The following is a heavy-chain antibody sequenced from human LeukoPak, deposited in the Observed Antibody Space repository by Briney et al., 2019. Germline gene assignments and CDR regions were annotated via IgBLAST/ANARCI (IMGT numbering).Heavy chain of an antibody. V-gene: IGHV6-1*01. CDR3: ARDPYSSGWSGSWFDY. Sequence: SQTLSLTCAISGDSLSSNSVIWNWLRQSPSRGLEWLGRTYYRSKWYNDYELSVKSRITINPDTSKNQLSLQLNSVTPEDTAVYYCARDPYSSGWSGSWFDYWGQGTLVTVSS. D-gene: IGHD6-19*01. J-gene: IGHJ4*02. CDR1: GDSLSSNSVI. CDR2: TYYRSKWYN.